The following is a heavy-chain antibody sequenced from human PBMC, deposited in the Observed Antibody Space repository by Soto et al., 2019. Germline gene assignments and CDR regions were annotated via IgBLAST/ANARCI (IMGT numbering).Heavy chain of an antibody. D-gene: IGHD3-3*01. Sequence: SETLSLTCTVSGGSISSYYWSWIRQPPGKGLEWIGYIYYSGSTNYNPSLKSRVTISVDTSKNQFSLTLSSVTAADTAVYYCGRVAYDFWSGTDAFDIWGQGTMVTVSS. CDR3: GRVAYDFWSGTDAFDI. V-gene: IGHV4-59*01. CDR2: IYYSGST. CDR1: GGSISSYY. J-gene: IGHJ3*02.